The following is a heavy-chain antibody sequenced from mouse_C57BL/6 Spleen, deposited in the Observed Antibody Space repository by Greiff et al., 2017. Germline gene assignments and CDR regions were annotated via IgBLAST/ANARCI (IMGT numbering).Heavy chain of an antibody. V-gene: IGHV1-59*01. D-gene: IGHD2-3*01. J-gene: IGHJ3*01. CDR2: IDPSDSYT. CDR1: GYTFTSYW. CDR3: ARGDGSGWFAY. Sequence: QVQLQQPGAELVRPGTSVKLSCKASGYTFTSYWMHWVKQRPGQGLEWIGVIDPSDSYTNYNQKFKGKATLTVDTSSSTAYMQLSSLTSEDSAVYYCARGDGSGWFAYWGQGTLVTVSA.